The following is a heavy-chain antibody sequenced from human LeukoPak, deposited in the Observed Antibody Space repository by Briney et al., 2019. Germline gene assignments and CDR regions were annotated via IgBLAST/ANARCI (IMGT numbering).Heavy chain of an antibody. D-gene: IGHD1-26*01. CDR3: ARELGGSYFDY. Sequence: GASVKVSCKTSGHTFTNYYMHWVRQAPGQGLEWMGVSNPSGGRTTYAQKFQDRVTMTRDTSTSTVYMELSSLRTEDTAVYYCARELGGSYFDYWGQGTLVTVSS. V-gene: IGHV1-46*01. CDR1: GHTFTNYY. CDR2: SNPSGGRT. J-gene: IGHJ4*02.